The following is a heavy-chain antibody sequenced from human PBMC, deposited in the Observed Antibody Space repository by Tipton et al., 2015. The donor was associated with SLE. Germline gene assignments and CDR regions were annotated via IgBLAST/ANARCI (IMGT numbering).Heavy chain of an antibody. V-gene: IGHV5-51*03. CDR3: ARSDHYYDNSAYWIY. CDR2: IYPGDSDV. J-gene: IGHJ4*02. Sequence: VQLVQSGGEVKKPGESLKISCKGSGYNFTNYWIGWVRQMPGKGLEWMGIIYPGDSDVRYNPSFEGQVTISADKSSNTAYLQWRSLKASDTAMYYCARSDHYYDNSAYWIYWGQGTLVTVSS. CDR1: GYNFTNYW. D-gene: IGHD3-22*01.